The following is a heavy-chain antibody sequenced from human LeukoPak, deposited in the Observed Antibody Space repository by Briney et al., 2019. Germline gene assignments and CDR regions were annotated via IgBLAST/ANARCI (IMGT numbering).Heavy chain of an antibody. CDR1: GYTFTSYG. CDR2: ISAYNGNT. CDR3: ARLRITIFGVVSPFDY. D-gene: IGHD3-3*01. Sequence: ASVKVSCKASGYTFTSYGISWVRQAPGQGLEWMGWISAYNGNTNYAQKLQGRVTMTTDTSTSAAYMELRSLRSDDTAVYYCARLRITIFGVVSPFDYWGQGTLVTVSS. V-gene: IGHV1-18*01. J-gene: IGHJ4*02.